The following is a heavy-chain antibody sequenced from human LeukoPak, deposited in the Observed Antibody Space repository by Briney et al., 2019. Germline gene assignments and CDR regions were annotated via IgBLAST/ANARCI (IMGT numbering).Heavy chain of an antibody. CDR2: INPNSGGT. Sequence: ASVKVSCKASGYTFTGYYMHWVRQAPGQGLEWMGWINPNSGGTNYAQKFQGRVTMTRDTSISTAYMELSRLRSDDTAVYYCARDLRYFDWLLSPYYYFDYWGQGTLVTVSS. V-gene: IGHV1-2*02. CDR3: ARDLRYFDWLLSPYYYFDY. CDR1: GYTFTGYY. D-gene: IGHD3-9*01. J-gene: IGHJ4*02.